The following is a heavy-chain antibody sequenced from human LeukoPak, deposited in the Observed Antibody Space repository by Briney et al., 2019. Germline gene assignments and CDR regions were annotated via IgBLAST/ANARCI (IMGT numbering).Heavy chain of an antibody. D-gene: IGHD6-19*01. Sequence: GXSLRLSCAASGFTFSDFWMNWVRQAPGKGLEWVASIKQDGSEKYYVDSVKGRFSISRDNAKNSLHLQMNSLRAEDTAVYYCARDHTVDGLVFDYWGQGILVTVSS. CDR2: IKQDGSEK. J-gene: IGHJ4*02. CDR3: ARDHTVDGLVFDY. CDR1: GFTFSDFW. V-gene: IGHV3-7*01.